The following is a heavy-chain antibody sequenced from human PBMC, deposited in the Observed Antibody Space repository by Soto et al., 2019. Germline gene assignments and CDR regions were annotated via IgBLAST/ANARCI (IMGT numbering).Heavy chain of an antibody. CDR2: INPNSGDT. V-gene: IGHV1-2*02. Sequence: ASVKVSCKASGYTFTGYYMHWVRQAPGQGLEWMGWINPNSGDTKLAQRFQGRFTMTSDKTISKAYMELSRLRSDETAVYFCARSVSTIGAGPDSWGQGTLVTVSS. CDR3: ARSVSTIGAGPDS. CDR1: GYTFTGYY. D-gene: IGHD6-13*01. J-gene: IGHJ4*02.